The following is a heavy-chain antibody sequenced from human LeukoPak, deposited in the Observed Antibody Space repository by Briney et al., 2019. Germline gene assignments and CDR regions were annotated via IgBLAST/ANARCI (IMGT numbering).Heavy chain of an antibody. D-gene: IGHD5-24*01. CDR1: GYTFTSYG. V-gene: IGHV1-18*01. CDR2: ISAYNGDT. Sequence: GASVKVSCKASGYTFTSYGISWVRQAPGQGVEWMGWISAYNGDTNYAQKLQGRVTMTTDTSTSTAYMELRSLRSDDTAVYYCARDRNPNPITPFDYWGQGTLVTVSS. J-gene: IGHJ4*02. CDR3: ARDRNPNPITPFDY.